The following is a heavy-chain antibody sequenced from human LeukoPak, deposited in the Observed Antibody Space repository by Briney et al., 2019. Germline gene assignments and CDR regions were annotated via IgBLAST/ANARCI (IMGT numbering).Heavy chain of an antibody. CDR2: INWNGGSI. V-gene: IGHV3-20*04. Sequence: PGGSLRLSCAASGFTFDDYGMSWVRQTPGKGLEWISGINWNGGSINHADSVRGRFTISRDNAKNSLYLQMNGLRAEDTALYYCATLTYSGSYYFDYWGQGTLVTVSS. D-gene: IGHD1-26*01. J-gene: IGHJ4*02. CDR1: GFTFDDYG. CDR3: ATLTYSGSYYFDY.